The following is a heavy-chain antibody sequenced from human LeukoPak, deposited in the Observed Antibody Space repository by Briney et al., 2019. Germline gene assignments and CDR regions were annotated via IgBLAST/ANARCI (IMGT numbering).Heavy chain of an antibody. CDR3: ATLPEYEEDY. CDR2: IYYSGST. D-gene: IGHD6-6*01. J-gene: IGHJ4*02. Sequence: SETLSLTCTVSGGSISSYYWSWIRQPPGKGLGWIGYIYYSGSTNYNPSLKSRVTISVDTSKNQFSLKLSSVTAADTAVYYCATLPEYEEDYWGQGTLVTVSS. CDR1: GGSISSYY. V-gene: IGHV4-59*08.